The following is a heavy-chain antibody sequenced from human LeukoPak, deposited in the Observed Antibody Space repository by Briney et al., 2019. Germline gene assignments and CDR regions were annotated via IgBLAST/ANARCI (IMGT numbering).Heavy chain of an antibody. CDR3: ARALNWNYAFDI. J-gene: IGHJ3*02. V-gene: IGHV4-59*12. D-gene: IGHD1-7*01. CDR2: IYYSGST. Sequence: SETLSLTCTVSGGSISSYYWNWIRQPPGKGLEWIGYIYYSGSTYYNPSLKSRVTISVDTSKNQFSLKLSSVTAADTAVYYCARALNWNYAFDIWGQGTMVTVSS. CDR1: GGSISSYY.